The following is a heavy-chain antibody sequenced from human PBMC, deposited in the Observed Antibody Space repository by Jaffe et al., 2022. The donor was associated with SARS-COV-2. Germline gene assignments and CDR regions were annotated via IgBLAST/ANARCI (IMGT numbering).Heavy chain of an antibody. CDR2: ISWNSGSI. CDR1: GFTFDDYA. J-gene: IGHJ4*02. V-gene: IGHV3-9*01. D-gene: IGHD3-9*01. Sequence: EVQLVESGGGLVQPGRSLRLSCAASGFTFDDYAMHWVRQAPGKGLEWVSGISWNSGSIGYADSVKGRFTISRDNAKNSLYLQMNSLRAEDTALYYCAKDILGHLAGANDYWGQGTLVTVSS. CDR3: AKDILGHLAGANDY.